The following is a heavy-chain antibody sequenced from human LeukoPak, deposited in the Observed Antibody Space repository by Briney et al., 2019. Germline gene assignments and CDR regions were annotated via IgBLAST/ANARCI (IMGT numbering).Heavy chain of an antibody. CDR3: ARAFNYYDSSGFRPYYYYGMDV. D-gene: IGHD3-22*01. Sequence: ASVTVSCKASGYTFTGHFIQWVRQAPGQGPEWMGRIDPNDGGTNYAQKFQGRVTMTRDTSISTAYMKLSSLRSDDTAVYYCARAFNYYDSSGFRPYYYYGMDVWGQGTTVTVSS. CDR2: IDPNDGGT. V-gene: IGHV1-2*06. J-gene: IGHJ6*02. CDR1: GYTFTGHF.